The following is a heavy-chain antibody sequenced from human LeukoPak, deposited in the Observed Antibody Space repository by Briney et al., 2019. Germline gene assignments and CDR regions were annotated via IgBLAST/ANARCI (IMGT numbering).Heavy chain of an antibody. V-gene: IGHV3-30*18. Sequence: GGSLRLSCAASGFTFSSYGMHWVRQAPGKGLEWVAVISYDGSNKYYADSVKGRFTISRDNSKNTLYLQMNSLRAEDTAVYYCAKDGGVGRGVYYYYYGMDVWGQGTTVTVSS. CDR1: GFTFSSYG. CDR3: AKDGGVGRGVYYYYYGMDV. J-gene: IGHJ6*02. CDR2: ISYDGSNK. D-gene: IGHD1-26*01.